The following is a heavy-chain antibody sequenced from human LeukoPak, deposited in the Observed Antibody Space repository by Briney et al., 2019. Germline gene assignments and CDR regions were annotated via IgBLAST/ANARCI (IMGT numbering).Heavy chain of an antibody. Sequence: GGSLRLSCAASGFTFSSYAMSWVRQAPGKGLEWVSAISGSGGSTYYADSVKGRFTISRDNSKNTLYLRMNSLRAEDTAVYYCAKDRERTVEVFDYWGQGTLVTVSS. J-gene: IGHJ4*02. V-gene: IGHV3-23*01. CDR1: GFTFSSYA. CDR2: ISGSGGST. CDR3: AKDRERTVEVFDY. D-gene: IGHD4-23*01.